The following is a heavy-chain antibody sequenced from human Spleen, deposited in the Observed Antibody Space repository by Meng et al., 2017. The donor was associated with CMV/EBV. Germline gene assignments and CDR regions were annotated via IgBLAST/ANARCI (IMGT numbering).Heavy chain of an antibody. J-gene: IGHJ4*03. CDR3: ARDPLEEAGADY. D-gene: IGHD3-10*01. V-gene: IGHV4-61*08. CDR1: GGSVSSGGYY. Sequence: SETLSLTCTVSGGSVSSGGYYGSWIRQPPGKVLAWVAYIYYRGISNYNPSLKSRLTISVDTSKNQLSLRLISVTAADTAVYDCARDPLEEAGADYWGQGTQVTVSS. CDR2: IYYRGIS.